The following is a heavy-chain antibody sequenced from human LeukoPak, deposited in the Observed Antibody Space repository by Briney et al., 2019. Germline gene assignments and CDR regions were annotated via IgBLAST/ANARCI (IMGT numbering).Heavy chain of an antibody. CDR1: GYTFTSYG. D-gene: IGHD4-17*01. J-gene: IGHJ4*02. CDR3: ARPYGDLDY. Sequence: VAAGKVSCKASGYTFTSYGINWVREATGQGLEWMGWMNPNSGNTGHAQKFQGRVTMTRDTSTSTAYMELSSLRSEDTAVYYCARPYGDLDYWGQGTLVTVSS. V-gene: IGHV1-8*01. CDR2: MNPNSGNT.